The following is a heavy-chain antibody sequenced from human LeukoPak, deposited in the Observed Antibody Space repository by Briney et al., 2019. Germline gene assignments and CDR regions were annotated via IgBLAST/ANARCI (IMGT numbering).Heavy chain of an antibody. D-gene: IGHD6-13*01. CDR3: ARDSLATAGISFYH. Sequence: SETLSLTCIVSGGSISRHHWSWIRQSPGKGLEWIGYISYSGTATYNPSLKSRVTISVDTSKNQFSLKLNSVTAADTAVYFCARDSLATAGISFYHWGQGTLVAVSS. CDR2: ISYSGTA. V-gene: IGHV4-59*11. CDR1: GGSISRHH. J-gene: IGHJ4*02.